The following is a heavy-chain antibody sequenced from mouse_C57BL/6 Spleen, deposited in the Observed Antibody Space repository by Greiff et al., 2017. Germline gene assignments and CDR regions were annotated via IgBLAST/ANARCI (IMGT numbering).Heavy chain of an antibody. CDR1: GYTFTSYW. CDR3: ARQDSNLYAMDY. D-gene: IGHD2-5*01. Sequence: VQLQQSGAELVMPGASVKLSCKASGYTFTSYWMHWVKQRPGQGLEWIGEIDPSDSYTNYNQKFKGKSTLTVDKSSSTAYMQLSSLTSEDSAVYYCARQDSNLYAMDYWGQGTSVTVSS. V-gene: IGHV1-69*01. CDR2: IDPSDSYT. J-gene: IGHJ4*01.